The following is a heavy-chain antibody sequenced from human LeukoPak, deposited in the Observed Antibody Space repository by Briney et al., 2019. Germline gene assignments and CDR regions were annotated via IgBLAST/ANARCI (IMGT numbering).Heavy chain of an antibody. D-gene: IGHD5-18*01. CDR1: GGTFSSYA. CDR3: ARATAIDTHFDY. V-gene: IGHV1-69*01. J-gene: IGHJ4*02. Sequence: VASVKVSCKASGGTFSSYAINWVRQAPGQGLEWLGGIIPIFGTANYAQKFQGRVTITADESTSTAYMELRSLRSEDTAVYYCARATAIDTHFDYWGQGTLVTVSS. CDR2: IIPIFGTA.